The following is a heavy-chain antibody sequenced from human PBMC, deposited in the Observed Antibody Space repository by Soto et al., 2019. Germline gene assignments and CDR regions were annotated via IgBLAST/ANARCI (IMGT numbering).Heavy chain of an antibody. CDR2: ASFSSKNI. CDR3: AREYLRGGCGMDV. D-gene: IGHD2-8*01. Sequence: HPGGSLRLSCAASGFTFSSHSMNWVRQAPGKGLEWVSYASFSSKNIFYADSVKGRFTISRDNAKNSLYLQMNSLRDEDTAVYFCAREYLRGGCGMDVWGQGTTVTVSS. CDR1: GFTFSSHS. V-gene: IGHV3-48*02. J-gene: IGHJ6*02.